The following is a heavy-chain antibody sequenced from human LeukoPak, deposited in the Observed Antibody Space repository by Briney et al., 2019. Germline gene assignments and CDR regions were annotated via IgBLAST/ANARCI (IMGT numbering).Heavy chain of an antibody. CDR2: IHYSGDT. J-gene: IGHJ4*02. D-gene: IGHD3-22*01. CDR1: GGPISRGGYH. Sequence: PSETLSLTRTVSGGPISRGGYHWSWIRQHPGKGLEWIGYIHYSGDTYYSPSLKSRLTISVDTSKNQFSLRLRSVTAADTAVYYCARVVAYDSTGYYLYYSDYWGQGTLVTVAA. V-gene: IGHV4-31*03. CDR3: ARVVAYDSTGYYLYYSDY.